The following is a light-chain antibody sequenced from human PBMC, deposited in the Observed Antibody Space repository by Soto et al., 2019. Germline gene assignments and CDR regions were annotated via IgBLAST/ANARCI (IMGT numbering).Light chain of an antibody. Sequence: EIVLTQSPGILSLHPGERATLACRASQSFGTSLVWYQQKPGQAPRLLVYGASSRATDIPDRFSGSGSGTDFTINISRLEPEDFAVYSCQQYGASPLTCGGGPKVEIK. J-gene: IGKJ4*01. CDR2: GAS. V-gene: IGKV3-20*01. CDR1: QSFGTS. CDR3: QQYGASPLT.